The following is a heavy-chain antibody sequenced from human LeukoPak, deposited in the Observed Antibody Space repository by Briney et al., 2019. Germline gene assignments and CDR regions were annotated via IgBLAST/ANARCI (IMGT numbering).Heavy chain of an antibody. V-gene: IGHV4-34*01. J-gene: IGHJ6*03. Sequence: SETLSLTCAVYGGSFSGYYWSWIRQPPGKGLEWIGEINHSGSTNYNPSLKSRVTISVDTSKNQFSLKLSSVTAADTAVYYCARLIQAATYYYMDVWGKGTTVTVSS. CDR1: GGSFSGYY. D-gene: IGHD2-2*01. CDR2: INHSGST. CDR3: ARLIQAATYYYMDV.